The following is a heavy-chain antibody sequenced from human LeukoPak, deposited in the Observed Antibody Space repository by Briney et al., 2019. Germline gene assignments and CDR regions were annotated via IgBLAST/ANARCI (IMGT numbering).Heavy chain of an antibody. V-gene: IGHV3-23*01. CDR2: ISGSGGST. Sequence: GGSLRLSCAASGFTFSSYAMSWVRQPPGKGLEWVSTISGSGGSTYYADSVKGRFTISRDNSKNTFYLQMNSLRAEDTAIYYCAREPSSSFAFDIWGQGTMVTVSS. CDR1: GFTFSSYA. CDR3: AREPSSSFAFDI. D-gene: IGHD6-6*01. J-gene: IGHJ3*02.